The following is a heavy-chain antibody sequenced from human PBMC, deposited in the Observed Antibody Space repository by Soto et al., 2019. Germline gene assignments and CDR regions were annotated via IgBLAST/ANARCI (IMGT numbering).Heavy chain of an antibody. J-gene: IGHJ4*02. CDR3: ARGPLYCSGGSCYSNFDY. CDR1: GFTFSSYS. Sequence: GALRLSCAASGFTFSSYSMNWVRQAPGKGLEWVSYISSSSSTIYYADSVKGRFTISRDNAKNSLYLQMNSLRDEDTAVYYCARGPLYCSGGSCYSNFDYWGQGTLVTVS. CDR2: ISSSSSTI. D-gene: IGHD2-15*01. V-gene: IGHV3-48*02.